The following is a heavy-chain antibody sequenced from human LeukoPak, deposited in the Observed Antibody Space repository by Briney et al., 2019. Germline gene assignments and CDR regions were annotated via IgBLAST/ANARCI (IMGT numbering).Heavy chain of an antibody. D-gene: IGHD4/OR15-4a*01. CDR2: IYYSGST. J-gene: IGHJ4*02. CDR3: ARREPYGGIDY. CDR1: GGSISSSSYY. Sequence: LAETLSLTCTVSGGSISSSSYYWGWIRQPPGKGLEWIGSIYYSGSTYYNPSLKSRVTISVDTSKNQFSLKLSSVTAADTAVYYCARREPYGGIDYWGQGTLVTVSS. V-gene: IGHV4-39*01.